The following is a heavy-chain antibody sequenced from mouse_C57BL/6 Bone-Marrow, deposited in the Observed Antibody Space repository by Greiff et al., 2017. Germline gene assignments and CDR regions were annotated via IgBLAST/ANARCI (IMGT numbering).Heavy chain of an antibody. CDR3: ARPFYYGSHDY. V-gene: IGHV1-64*01. CDR2: IHPNSGST. J-gene: IGHJ2*01. D-gene: IGHD1-1*01. CDR1: GYTFTSYW. Sequence: QVQLKQSGAELVKPGASVKLSCKASGYTFTSYWMHWVKQRPGQGLEWIGMIHPNSGSTNYNEKFKSKATLTVDKSSSTAYMQRSSLTSEDSAVYYCARPFYYGSHDYWGQGTTLTVSS.